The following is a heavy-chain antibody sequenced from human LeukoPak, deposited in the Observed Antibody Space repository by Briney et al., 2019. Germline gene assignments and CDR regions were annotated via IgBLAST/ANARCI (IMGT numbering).Heavy chain of an antibody. D-gene: IGHD2-21*02. J-gene: IGHJ4*02. CDR2: IYSSGST. V-gene: IGHV4-59*01. CDR1: GGSISSYY. CDR3: TRFAYCGGHCWYFFDY. Sequence: SETLSLTCTVSGGSISSYYWSWIRQPPGKGLEWIGYIYSSGSTNYNPSLKSRITISVDTSKNQFSLKLSSVTAADTAVYYCTRFAYCGGHCWYFFDYWGQGSLVTVSS.